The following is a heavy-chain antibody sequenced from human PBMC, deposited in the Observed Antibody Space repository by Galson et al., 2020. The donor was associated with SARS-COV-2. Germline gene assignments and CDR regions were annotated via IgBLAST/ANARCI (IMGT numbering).Heavy chain of an antibody. CDR2: INSNGSST. CDR3: ARDSTSGTYPFDY. J-gene: IGHJ4*02. V-gene: IGHV3-74*01. Sequence: GGSLRLSCAASGFTFSSYWMHWVRQARGKGLVWISHINSNGSSTSYADSVKGRFTISRDNAKNTLYLQMHSLRAEDTAVYYCARDSTSGTYPFDYWGQGTVVTVSS. CDR1: GFTFSSYW. D-gene: IGHD2-15*01.